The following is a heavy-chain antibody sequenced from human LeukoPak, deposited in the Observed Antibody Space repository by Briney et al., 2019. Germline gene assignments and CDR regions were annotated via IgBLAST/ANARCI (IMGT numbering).Heavy chain of an antibody. Sequence: PGGSLRLSCTASGFTFSNYWMSWVRQAPGKGLEWVANIKQDGSVQYYVDSVKGRVTISRDNAKNSLYLQMNSLRAEDTAVYYCARKWAVAGSSYFDYWGQGTLVTVSS. CDR1: GFTFSNYW. D-gene: IGHD6-19*01. V-gene: IGHV3-7*03. CDR2: IKQDGSVQ. CDR3: ARKWAVAGSSYFDY. J-gene: IGHJ4*02.